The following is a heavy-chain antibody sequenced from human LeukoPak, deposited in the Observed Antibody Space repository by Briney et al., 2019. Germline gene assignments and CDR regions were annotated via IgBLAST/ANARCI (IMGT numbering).Heavy chain of an antibody. CDR3: VRDWGY. J-gene: IGHJ4*02. CDR2: ITSTSANI. D-gene: IGHD3-22*01. Sequence: GGSLRLSCAASGFNFSTYRMSWVRQAPGRGLEWVSSITSTSANIYYADSVRGRFTISRDNAKNSLYLQMNSLSAEDTAVYYCVRDWGYWGQGTLVTVSS. V-gene: IGHV3-48*04. CDR1: GFNFSTYR.